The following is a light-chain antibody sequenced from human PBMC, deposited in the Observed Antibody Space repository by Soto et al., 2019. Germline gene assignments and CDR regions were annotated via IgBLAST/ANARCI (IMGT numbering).Light chain of an antibody. CDR1: SSDVGGYNY. CDR2: EVS. V-gene: IGLV2-8*01. Sequence: QSALTQPPSASGSPGQSVTIPCTGTSSDVGGYNYVSWYQQHPGKAPKLMIYEVSKRPSGVPDRFSGSKSGNTASLTVSGLQAEDEADYYCSSYAGSNNVVFGGGTKLTV. CDR3: SSYAGSNNVV. J-gene: IGLJ2*01.